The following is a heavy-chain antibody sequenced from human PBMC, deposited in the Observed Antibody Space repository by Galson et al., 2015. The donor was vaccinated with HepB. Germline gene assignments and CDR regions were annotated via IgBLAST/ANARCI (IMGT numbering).Heavy chain of an antibody. J-gene: IGHJ4*02. Sequence: SLRLSCAASGFSFSNYWMSWVRQAPGKGLEWVANINNDGVERYYVDSVAGRFTISRDNAWSTLFLQMNNPSADDTAVYYCARSPTTGTVDYWGQGTLVTVSS. CDR1: GFSFSNYW. V-gene: IGHV3-7*03. CDR3: ARSPTTGTVDY. CDR2: INNDGVER. D-gene: IGHD1-7*01.